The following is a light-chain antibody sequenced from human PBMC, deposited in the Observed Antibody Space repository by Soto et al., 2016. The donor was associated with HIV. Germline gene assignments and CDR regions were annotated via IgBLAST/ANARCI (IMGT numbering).Light chain of an antibody. CDR1: QSISSW. V-gene: IGKV1-5*03. CDR2: KAS. Sequence: DIQMTQSPSTLSASVGDRVTITCRASQSISSWLAWYQQKPGKAPKLLIYKASNLESGVPLRFSGSGSGTEFTLTINSLQPDDFATYYCQQYNSYSPLFTFGPGTKVDIK. J-gene: IGKJ3*01. CDR3: QQYNSYSPLFT.